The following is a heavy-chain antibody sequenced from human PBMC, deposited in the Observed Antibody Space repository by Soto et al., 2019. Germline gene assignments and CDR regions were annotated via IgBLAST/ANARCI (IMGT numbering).Heavy chain of an antibody. CDR2: ISAYNGNT. J-gene: IGHJ4*02. CDR1: GYTFTGYG. V-gene: IGHV1-18*01. CDR3: ARESVVYYYDSSGYYSKVDY. Sequence: ASVKVSCKASGYTFTGYGISWVRQAPGQGLEWMGWISAYNGNTNYAQKLQGRVTMTTDTSTSTAYMELRSLRSDDTAVYYCARESVVYYYDSSGYYSKVDYWGQGTLVTVSS. D-gene: IGHD3-22*01.